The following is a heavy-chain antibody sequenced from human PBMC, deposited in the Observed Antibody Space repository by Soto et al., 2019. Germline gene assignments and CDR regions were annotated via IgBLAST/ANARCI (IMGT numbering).Heavy chain of an antibody. J-gene: IGHJ5*02. Sequence: QVQLQQWGAGLLKPSETLSLTCAVYGGAFSGYYWSWIRQPPGKGLEWIGETNHSGSTNYNPSLKSRVTLSVVSAQYQVSLKLSSVTAADTAVYYCARRINWCDPWGQGTLVTVSS. V-gene: IGHV4-34*01. CDR3: ARRINWCDP. CDR1: GGAFSGYY. CDR2: TNHSGST.